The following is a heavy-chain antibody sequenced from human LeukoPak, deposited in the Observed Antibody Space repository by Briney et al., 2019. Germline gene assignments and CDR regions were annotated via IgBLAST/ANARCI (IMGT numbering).Heavy chain of an antibody. V-gene: IGHV1-8*01. Sequence: ASVKVSCKASGYTFTSYDINWVRQATGQGLEWMGWMNPNSGNTGYAQKFQGRVTMTRNTSISTAYMELSSLRSEDTAVYCCARALLGLDAFDIWGQGTMVTVSS. CDR3: ARALLGLDAFDI. CDR1: GYTFTSYD. D-gene: IGHD7-27*01. J-gene: IGHJ3*02. CDR2: MNPNSGNT.